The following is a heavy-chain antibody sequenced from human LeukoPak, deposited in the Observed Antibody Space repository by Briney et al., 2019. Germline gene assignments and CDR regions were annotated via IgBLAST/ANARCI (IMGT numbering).Heavy chain of an antibody. CDR2: VGKAGTT. Sequence: GGSLRLSCATSGFTVSSKYMSWIRQAPGKGLQWVAVVGKAGTTVYIDSVKGRFTISRDTSRNTLSLQMNSLRAEDTAVYYCAREGEKGDGYNHGFDYWGQGTLVTVSS. CDR1: GFTVSSKY. V-gene: IGHV3-53*01. J-gene: IGHJ4*02. CDR3: AREGEKGDGYNHGFDY. D-gene: IGHD5-24*01.